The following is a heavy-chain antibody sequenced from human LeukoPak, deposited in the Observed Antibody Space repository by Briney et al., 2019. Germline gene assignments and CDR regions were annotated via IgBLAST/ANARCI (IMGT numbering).Heavy chain of an antibody. CDR2: INPNSGGT. CDR3: ARRRGVTVIADYYYYMDV. J-gene: IGHJ6*03. D-gene: IGHD2/OR15-2a*01. Sequence: ASVKVSCKASGYTFTGYYMYWVRQAPGQGLEWMGWINPNSGGTNYAQKFQGRVTMTRNTSISTAYMELSSLRAEDTAVYYCARRRGVTVIADYYYYMDVWGKGTTVTVSS. CDR1: GYTFTGYY. V-gene: IGHV1-2*02.